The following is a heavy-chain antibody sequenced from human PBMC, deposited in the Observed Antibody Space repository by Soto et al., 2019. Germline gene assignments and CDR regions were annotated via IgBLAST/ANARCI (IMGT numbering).Heavy chain of an antibody. CDR2: IWNDGSNK. CDR1: GFNFSSYG. V-gene: IGHV3-33*01. D-gene: IGHD3-16*01. CDR3: ARDSRFTSWTGGVYY. J-gene: IGHJ4*02. Sequence: GGSLRLSCAASGFNFSSYGMHWVRQAPGKGLEWVAVIWNDGSNKYYADSVKGRFTISRDNSKNTLYLQMNSLRAEDSAVYYCARDSRFTSWTGGVYYLGQGTLVTVSS.